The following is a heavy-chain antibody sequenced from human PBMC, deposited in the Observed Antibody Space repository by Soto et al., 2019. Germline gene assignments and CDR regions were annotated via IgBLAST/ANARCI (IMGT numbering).Heavy chain of an antibody. D-gene: IGHD3-10*01. J-gene: IGHJ4*02. CDR1: GGSISSGGYY. CDR3: AGASGLLWVEESSYFDY. V-gene: IGHV4-31*03. Sequence: QVQLQESGPGLVKPSQTLSLTCTVSGGSISSGGYYWSWIRQHPGKGLEWIGYIYYSGSTYYNPSLKSRVNISVDTSKDRVSLKLSYVTAADPDVYYCAGASGLLWVEESSYFDYWGQGTLVTGSS. CDR2: IYYSGST.